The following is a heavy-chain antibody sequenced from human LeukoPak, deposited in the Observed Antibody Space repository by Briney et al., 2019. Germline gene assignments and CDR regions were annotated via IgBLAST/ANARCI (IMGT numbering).Heavy chain of an antibody. V-gene: IGHV1-18*01. J-gene: IGHJ4*02. CDR3: ARGDYYDSSGYYRFDY. D-gene: IGHD3-22*01. CDR2: ISAYNGNT. Sequence: ASVKVSCKASGYTFTSYGISWVRQAPGQGLEWMGLISAYNGNTNYAQKLQGRVTMTTDTSTSTAYMELRSLRSDDTAVYYCARGDYYDSSGYYRFDYWGQGTLVTVSS. CDR1: GYTFTSYG.